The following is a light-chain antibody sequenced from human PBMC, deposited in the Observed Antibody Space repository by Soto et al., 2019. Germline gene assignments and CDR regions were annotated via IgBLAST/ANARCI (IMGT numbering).Light chain of an antibody. J-gene: IGKJ4*01. CDR2: DAS. Sequence: EIVLTQSPAILSLSPGERATLSCRASQSVGTYLDWYQQKLGQAPRLLIYDASNRATGIPARFSGSGSGTAFTLTISSLEPEDVAVYYCQQRVNWLTFGGGTKVEL. V-gene: IGKV3-11*01. CDR1: QSVGTY. CDR3: QQRVNWLT.